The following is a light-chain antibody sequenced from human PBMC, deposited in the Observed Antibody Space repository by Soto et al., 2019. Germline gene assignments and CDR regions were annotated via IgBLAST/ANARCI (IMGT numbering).Light chain of an antibody. V-gene: IGKV1-6*01. CDR3: IQDYNYPPT. CDR1: QGIGSA. Sequence: AAQLTQSPSSLSASVGDRVTISCRASQGIGSALAWYQQKPGKAPKVLIYAAYSLQSGVQSRFSGSGSGTDFTLTISSLQPEDFATYYCIQDYNYPPTFGQGTKVDIK. J-gene: IGKJ1*01. CDR2: AAY.